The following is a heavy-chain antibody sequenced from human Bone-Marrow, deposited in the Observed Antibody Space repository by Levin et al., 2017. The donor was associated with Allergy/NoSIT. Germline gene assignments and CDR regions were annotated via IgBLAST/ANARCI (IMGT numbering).Heavy chain of an antibody. CDR2: IYYSGIP. D-gene: IGHD3-10*01. CDR1: GGSISSSSYY. Sequence: SETLSLTCTVSGGSISSSSYYWGWIRQPPGKGLEWIGSIYYSGIPYYNPSLKSRVTISVDTSKNQFSLKLSSVTAADTAVYYCARSSREPMTGYAGTWFGEPPRGDYWGQGTLVTVSS. CDR3: ARSSREPMTGYAGTWFGEPPRGDY. J-gene: IGHJ4*02. V-gene: IGHV4-39*07.